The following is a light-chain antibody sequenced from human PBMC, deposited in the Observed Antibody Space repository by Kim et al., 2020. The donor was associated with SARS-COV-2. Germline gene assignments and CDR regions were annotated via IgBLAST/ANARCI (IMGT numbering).Light chain of an antibody. CDR1: QDISSY. CDR3: QQANNFPLT. J-gene: IGKJ1*01. Sequence: DIQMTQSPSSVSASVGDRVTITCRASQDISSYLAWYQQRPGKAPNLLIYVASNLQSGVPSRFSGSGSGTDFTLTISSLQPEDFATYYCQQANNFPLTFGQGTKVDIK. V-gene: IGKV1-12*01. CDR2: VAS.